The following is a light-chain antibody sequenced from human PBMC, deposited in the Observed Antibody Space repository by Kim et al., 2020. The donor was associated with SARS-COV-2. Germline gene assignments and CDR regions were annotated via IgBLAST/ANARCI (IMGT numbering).Light chain of an antibody. CDR2: SNN. CDR3: AAWDDRLNGVV. Sequence: GQRVTISCSGSSSNIGSNAVNWYQHLPGTAPKLLIYSNNQRPSRVPDRFSASKSGTSASLAISGLQSEDEADYYCAAWDDRLNGVVFGGGTQLTVL. V-gene: IGLV1-44*01. J-gene: IGLJ2*01. CDR1: SSNIGSNA.